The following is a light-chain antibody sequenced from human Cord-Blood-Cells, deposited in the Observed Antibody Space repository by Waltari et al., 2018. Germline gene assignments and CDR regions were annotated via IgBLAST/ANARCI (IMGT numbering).Light chain of an antibody. J-gene: IGLJ3*02. CDR2: GKT. CDR3: NSRDSSGNHLNWV. V-gene: IGLV3-19*01. CDR1: SLRSYF. Sequence: SSELTQDPAVSVALGQTVRITCQGASLRSYFASWYQQKPGQAPVLDILGKTNRPPAIPDRFSGSSSGNTASLTITGAQAEDEADYYCNSRDSSGNHLNWVFGGGTKLTVL.